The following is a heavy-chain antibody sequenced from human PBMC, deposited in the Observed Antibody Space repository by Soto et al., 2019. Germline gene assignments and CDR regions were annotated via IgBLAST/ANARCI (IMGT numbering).Heavy chain of an antibody. CDR1: GFTFNRYA. V-gene: IGHV3-33*01. D-gene: IGHD2-21*02. J-gene: IGHJ4*02. CDR3: ARDFVGGDYHFAY. CDR2: IWYDGSSK. Sequence: QVQLVESGGGVVQPGRSLRLSCAASGFTFNRYAMHWVRQAPGKGLEWVAVIWYDGSSKFYADSVKGRFTISGDSSTHTLYLQMSSLRADDTAVYFCARDFVGGDYHFAYWGQGTLVTVSS.